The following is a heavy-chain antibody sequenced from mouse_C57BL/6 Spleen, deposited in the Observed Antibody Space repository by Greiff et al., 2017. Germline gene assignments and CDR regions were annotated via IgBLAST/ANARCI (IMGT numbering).Heavy chain of an antibody. V-gene: IGHV3-6*01. CDR2: ISYDGSN. CDR1: GYSITSGYY. D-gene: IGHD2-3*01. J-gene: IGHJ1*03. Sequence: VQLQQSGPGLVKPSQSLSLTCSVTGYSITSGYYWNWIRQFPGNKLEWMGYISYDGSNNYNPSLKNRISITRDTSKNQFFLKLNSVTTEDTATYYCSIEDDPYWYFDVWGTGTTVTVSS. CDR3: SIEDDPYWYFDV.